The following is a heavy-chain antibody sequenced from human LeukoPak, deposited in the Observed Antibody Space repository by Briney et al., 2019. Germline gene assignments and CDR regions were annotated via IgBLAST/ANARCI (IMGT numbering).Heavy chain of an antibody. J-gene: IGHJ4*02. D-gene: IGHD1-14*01. CDR1: GLTFSSHL. CDR2: VKSDGTAT. CDR3: VRKFATGD. Sequence: GGSLRLSCAASGLTFSSHLMNWVRQAQGTGLVWVSSVKSDGTATNYADSVKGRFTISRDNAKNTLYLQMNSLRVEDTAVYYCVRKFATGDWGQGTLVTVSS. V-gene: IGHV3-74*01.